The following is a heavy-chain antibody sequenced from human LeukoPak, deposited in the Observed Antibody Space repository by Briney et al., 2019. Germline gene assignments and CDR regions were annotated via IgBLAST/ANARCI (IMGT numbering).Heavy chain of an antibody. Sequence: PGGSLRLSCEGSGFTFGTYAMSWVRQAPGKGLDWVGLIRSKTYGGTTEYGTSVKDRFIISRDDSKNTAYLQMNNLKAEDTGVYYCTRDENDDITSGDIQEWGQGTLVIVSS. V-gene: IGHV3-49*04. CDR3: TRDENDDITSGDIQE. J-gene: IGHJ1*01. CDR1: GFTFGTYA. D-gene: IGHD3-10*01. CDR2: IRSKTYGGTT.